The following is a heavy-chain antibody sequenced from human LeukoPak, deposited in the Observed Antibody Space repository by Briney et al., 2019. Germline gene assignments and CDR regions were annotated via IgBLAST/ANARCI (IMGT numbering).Heavy chain of an antibody. D-gene: IGHD4-17*01. CDR2: IYYGGTT. J-gene: IGHJ6*03. CDR1: GASISSSGYY. V-gene: IGHV4-39*07. Sequence: PSETLSLTCSVSGASISSSGYYWGWIRQSPGKGLAWIGSIYYGGTTYFNPSLKSRVTISVDTSKSQFSLRLSSATAADTAVYYCTSGDYLAYMDVWGKGTTVTVS. CDR3: TSGDYLAYMDV.